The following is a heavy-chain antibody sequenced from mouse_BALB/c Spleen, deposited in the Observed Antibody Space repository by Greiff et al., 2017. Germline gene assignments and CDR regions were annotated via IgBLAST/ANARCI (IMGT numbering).Heavy chain of an antibody. CDR2: ISHKANGYTT. V-gene: IGHV7-3*02. CDR3: AREGLRRGFAY. CDR1: GFTFTDYY. Sequence: EGQVVESGGGLVQPGGSLRLSCATSGFTFTDYYMSWVRQPPGKALEWLGFISHKANGYTTEYSASVKGRFTISRDNSQNILYLQMTTLRAEDSATYSCAREGLRRGFAYWGQGTLVTVSA. J-gene: IGHJ3*01. D-gene: IGHD2-4*01.